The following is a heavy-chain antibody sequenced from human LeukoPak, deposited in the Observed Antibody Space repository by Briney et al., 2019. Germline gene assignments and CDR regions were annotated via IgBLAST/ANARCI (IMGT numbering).Heavy chain of an antibody. CDR1: GYDFTDCY. J-gene: IGHJ4*02. Sequence: SVKVSCKTSGYDFTDCYIHWVRQAPGQGLEWMGGIIPIFGTANYAQKFQGRVTITADASTSTAYMELSSLRSEDTAVYYCARDCSGGSCSFDYWGQGTLVTVSS. D-gene: IGHD2-15*01. CDR2: IIPIFGTA. CDR3: ARDCSGGSCSFDY. V-gene: IGHV1-69*13.